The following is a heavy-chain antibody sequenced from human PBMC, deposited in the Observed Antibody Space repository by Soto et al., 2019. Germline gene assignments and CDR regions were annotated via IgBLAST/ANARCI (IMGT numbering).Heavy chain of an antibody. Sequence: ASVTGACKASGYTFTSYYMHWVRQAPGQGLEWMGIINPSGGSTSYAQKFQGRVTMTRDTSTSTVYMELSSLRSEDTAVYYCARDLGGATIIGSFDYWLQGSLRTGS. CDR2: INPSGGST. V-gene: IGHV1-46*01. D-gene: IGHD1-26*01. CDR3: ARDLGGATIIGSFDY. J-gene: IGHJ4*02. CDR1: GYTFTSYY.